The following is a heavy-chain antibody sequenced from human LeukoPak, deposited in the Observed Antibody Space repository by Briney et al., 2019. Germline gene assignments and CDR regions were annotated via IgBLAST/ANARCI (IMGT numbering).Heavy chain of an antibody. Sequence: GGSLRLSCVVSGFNFDNFAMHWVRQPLGKGLEWVAVISHDERTKYYADSMKGRITISRDNSKNTLFLQMNNLRTEDTAVYFCARPSPPGDGYNPPDHWGQGTLVTVSS. CDR1: GFNFDNFA. CDR3: ARPSPPGDGYNPPDH. D-gene: IGHD5-24*01. J-gene: IGHJ4*02. CDR2: ISHDERTK. V-gene: IGHV3-30*04.